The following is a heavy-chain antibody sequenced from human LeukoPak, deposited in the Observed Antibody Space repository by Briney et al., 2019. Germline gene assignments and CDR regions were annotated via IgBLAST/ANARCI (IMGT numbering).Heavy chain of an antibody. CDR2: ISGSGGST. D-gene: IGHD6-13*01. CDR3: AKDLGSSSWSYYYYGMDV. Sequence: QPGGSLRLSCAASGFTFSSYAMSWVRQAPGKGLGWVSAISGSGGSTYYADSVKGRFTISRDNSKNTLYLQMNSLRTEDTAVYYCAKDLGSSSWSYYYYGMDVWGQGTTVTVSS. J-gene: IGHJ6*02. CDR1: GFTFSSYA. V-gene: IGHV3-23*01.